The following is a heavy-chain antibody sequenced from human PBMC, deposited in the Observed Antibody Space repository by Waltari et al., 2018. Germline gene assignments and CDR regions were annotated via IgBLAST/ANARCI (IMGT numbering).Heavy chain of an antibody. CDR3: AKGRYYGSGSYLNSFDY. J-gene: IGHJ4*02. Sequence: EVQLLESGQTLVQTGGSLRLSCAASAFIFSDYVMSWVRQAPGKGLEWVSTISGRGDTTYYIDSVKGRFIISRDNSRNTLYLKMNSLRAEDTAIYYCAKGRYYGSGSYLNSFDYWARELWSPSPQ. CDR1: AFIFSDYV. CDR2: ISGRGDTT. V-gene: IGHV3-23*01. D-gene: IGHD3-10*01.